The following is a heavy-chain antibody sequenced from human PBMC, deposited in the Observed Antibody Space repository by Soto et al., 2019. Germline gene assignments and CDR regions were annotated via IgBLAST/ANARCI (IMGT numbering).Heavy chain of an antibody. J-gene: IGHJ6*02. D-gene: IGHD6-13*01. CDR2: IKQDGSEK. V-gene: IGHV3-7*01. CDR1: GFTFSSYW. CDR3: ARDLGIAAAGSGGYYYYGMDV. Sequence: GSLRLSCAASGFTFSSYWMSWVRQAPGKGLEWVANIKQDGSEKYYVDSVKGRFTISRDNAKNSLYLQMNSLRAEDTAVYYCARDLGIAAAGSGGYYYYGMDVWGQGTTVTVSS.